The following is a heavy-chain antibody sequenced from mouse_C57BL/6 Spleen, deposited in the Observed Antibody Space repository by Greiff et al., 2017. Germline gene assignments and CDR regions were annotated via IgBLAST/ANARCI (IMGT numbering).Heavy chain of an antibody. CDR3: ARVNYSNYVFAY. CDR2: ISYDGSN. J-gene: IGHJ3*01. V-gene: IGHV3-6*01. CDR1: GYSITSGYY. Sequence: EVKLQESGPGLVKPSQSLSLTCSVTGYSITSGYYWNWIRQFPGNKLEWMGYISYDGSNNYNPSLKNRISITRDTSKNQFFLKLNSVTTEDTATYYCARVNYSNYVFAYWGQGTLVTVSA. D-gene: IGHD2-5*01.